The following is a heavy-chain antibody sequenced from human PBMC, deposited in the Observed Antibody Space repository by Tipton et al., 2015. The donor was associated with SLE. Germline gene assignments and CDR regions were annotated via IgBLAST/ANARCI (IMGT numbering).Heavy chain of an antibody. V-gene: IGHV4-59*01. D-gene: IGHD6-19*01. CDR2: IYYSGST. J-gene: IGHJ4*02. CDR3: ARVGAGQWLGPFDY. CDR1: GGSISSYY. Sequence: TLSLTCTVSGGSISSYYWSWIRQPPGKGLEWIGYIYYSGSTNYNPSLKSRVTISVDTSKNQFSLKLSSVTAADTAVYYCARVGAGQWLGPFDYWGQGTLVTVSS.